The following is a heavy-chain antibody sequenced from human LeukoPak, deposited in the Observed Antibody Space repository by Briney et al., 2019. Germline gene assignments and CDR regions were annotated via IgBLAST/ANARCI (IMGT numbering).Heavy chain of an antibody. Sequence: ASVKVSCKASGYTFTSYGISWVRQAPGQGLEWMGWISGYYGNTDSAQNLQGRVTMTRHASTSTAYMELRSLTSDDTAVYYCARRGPVGGGWGFDYWGQGTLVTVSS. CDR1: GYTFTSYG. CDR2: ISGYYGNT. J-gene: IGHJ4*02. D-gene: IGHD6-19*01. CDR3: ARRGPVGGGWGFDY. V-gene: IGHV1-18*01.